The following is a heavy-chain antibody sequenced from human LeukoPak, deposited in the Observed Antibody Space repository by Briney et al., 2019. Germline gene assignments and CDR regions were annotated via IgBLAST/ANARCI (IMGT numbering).Heavy chain of an antibody. CDR3: ATSTTGTTYAFDI. J-gene: IGHJ3*02. Sequence: GGSLRLSCAASGFTFSNYGMHWVRQAPGKGLEWVAFIRFDGRNKYYADSVKGRFTISRDNAKNSLYLQMNSLRAEDTAVYYCATSTTGTTYAFDIWGQGTMVTVSS. CDR2: IRFDGRNK. D-gene: IGHD1-1*01. V-gene: IGHV3-30*02. CDR1: GFTFSNYG.